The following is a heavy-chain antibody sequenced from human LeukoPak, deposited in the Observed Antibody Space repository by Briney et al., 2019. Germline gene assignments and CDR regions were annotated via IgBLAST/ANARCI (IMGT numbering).Heavy chain of an antibody. CDR2: IYWNDDK. V-gene: IGHV2-5*01. CDR1: GFSLSTSGVG. J-gene: IGHJ5*02. D-gene: IGHD3-10*01. CDR3: AHSPAPDDYYGSANWFDP. Sequence: SGPTLVKPTQTLTLTCTFSGFSLSTSGVGVGWIRQPPGKSLEWLALIYWNDDKRYSPSLKSRLTITKDTSKNQVVLTMTNMDPVDTATYYCAHSPAPDDYYGSANWFDPWGQGTLVTVSS.